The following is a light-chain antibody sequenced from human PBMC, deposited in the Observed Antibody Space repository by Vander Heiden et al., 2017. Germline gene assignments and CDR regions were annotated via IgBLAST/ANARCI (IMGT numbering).Light chain of an antibody. CDR1: SGHISYA. Sequence: QLVLTQPPSASASLGASVKLTCTLSSGHISYAIAWHQQQPEKGPRHLMKLNSDGSHTKGDGIPDRFSGSSSGTERYLTISSLQSEDEADYYCQTWGPGVVVFGGGTKLTVL. J-gene: IGLJ2*01. V-gene: IGLV4-69*01. CDR3: QTWGPGVVV. CDR2: LNSDGSH.